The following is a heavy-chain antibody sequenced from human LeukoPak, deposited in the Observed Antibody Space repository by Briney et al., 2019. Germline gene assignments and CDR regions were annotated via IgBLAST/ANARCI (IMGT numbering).Heavy chain of an antibody. V-gene: IGHV3-48*02. Sequence: GGSLRLSCAASGFTFSTYSMNWVRQAPGKGLEWISHISTSSTTVYYADSVKGRFTISRDNAKNSLYLQMSSLGDEDTAIYYCTRDAGYGDAVRWYFDLWGRSTLVTVSS. D-gene: IGHD4-17*01. CDR3: TRDAGYGDAVRWYFDL. CDR2: ISTSSTTV. J-gene: IGHJ2*01. CDR1: GFTFSTYS.